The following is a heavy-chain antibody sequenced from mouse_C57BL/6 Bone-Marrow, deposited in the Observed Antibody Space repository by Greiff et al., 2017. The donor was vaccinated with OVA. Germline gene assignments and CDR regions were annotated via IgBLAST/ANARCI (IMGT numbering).Heavy chain of an antibody. V-gene: IGHV8-12*01. CDR2: IYWDDDK. Sequence: QVTLKVCGPGILQSSQTLSLTCSFSGFSLSTSGMGVSWIRQPSGKGLEWLAHIYWDDDKRYNPSLKSRLTISKDTSRNQVFLKITSVDTADTATYYCARNILGYFDYWGQGTTLTVSS. D-gene: IGHD4-1*01. J-gene: IGHJ2*01. CDR3: ARNILGYFDY. CDR1: GFSLSTSGMG.